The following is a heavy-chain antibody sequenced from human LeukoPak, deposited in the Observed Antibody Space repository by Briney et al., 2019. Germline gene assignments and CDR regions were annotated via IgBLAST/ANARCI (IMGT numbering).Heavy chain of an antibody. Sequence: GGSLRLSCTASGFTFCDYAMSWFRQAPGKGLEWVGFIRSKAYGGTTEYAASVKGRFTISRDDSKSIAYLQMNSLKTEDTAVYYCTRRTPYSNYQFDPWGQGTLVTVSS. CDR3: TRRTPYSNYQFDP. CDR1: GFTFCDYA. V-gene: IGHV3-49*03. J-gene: IGHJ5*02. CDR2: IRSKAYGGTT. D-gene: IGHD4-11*01.